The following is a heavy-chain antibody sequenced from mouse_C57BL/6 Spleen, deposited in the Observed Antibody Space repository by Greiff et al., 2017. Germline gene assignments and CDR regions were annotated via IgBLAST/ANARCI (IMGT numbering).Heavy chain of an antibody. CDR1: GFNIKDDY. CDR3: TTRRHYYGSSEEPFAY. CDR2: VDPENGDT. V-gene: IGHV14-4*01. J-gene: IGHJ3*01. Sequence: EVQLQQSGAELVRPGASVKLSCTASGFNIKDDYMHWVKQRPEQGLAWIGWVDPENGDTEYASKFQGKATITADKSSNTAYLQLSSLTSEDDAVYYCTTRRHYYGSSEEPFAYWGQGTLVTVSA. D-gene: IGHD1-1*01.